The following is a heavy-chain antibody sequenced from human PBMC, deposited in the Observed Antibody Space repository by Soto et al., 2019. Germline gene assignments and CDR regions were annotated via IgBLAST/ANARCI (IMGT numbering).Heavy chain of an antibody. Sequence: PSETLSLTCTVSGGSISSGGYYWIWIRHHPGKGLEWIGYIYYSGSTYYNPSLKSRVTISVDTSKNQFSLKLSSVTAADTAVYYCARELVTETYYFDYWGQGTLVTVSS. V-gene: IGHV4-31*03. CDR2: IYYSGST. J-gene: IGHJ4*02. D-gene: IGHD3-16*02. CDR1: GGSISSGGYY. CDR3: ARELVTETYYFDY.